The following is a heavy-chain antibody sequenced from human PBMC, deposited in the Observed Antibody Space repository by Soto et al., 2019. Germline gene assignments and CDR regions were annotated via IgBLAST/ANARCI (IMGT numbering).Heavy chain of an antibody. CDR1: GFTFSSYA. D-gene: IGHD2-2*01. J-gene: IGHJ5*02. V-gene: IGHV3-23*01. CDR3: AKGGAQLLHYNCFDP. CDR2: ISGSGGST. Sequence: EVQLLESGGGLVQPGGSLRLSCAASGFTFSSYAMSWVRQAPGKGLEWVSAISGSGGSTYYAVSVKGRFTISRDNSKNTLYLQMNSLRAEDTAVYYCAKGGAQLLHYNCFDPWGQGTLVTVSS.